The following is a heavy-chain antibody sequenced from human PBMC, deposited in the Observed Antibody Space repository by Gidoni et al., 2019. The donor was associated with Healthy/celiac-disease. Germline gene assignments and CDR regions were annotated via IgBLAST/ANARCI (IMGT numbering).Heavy chain of an antibody. V-gene: IGHV3-23*01. CDR2: ISGSGGST. CDR1: GFTFSSYA. CDR3: AKDDDFWSGYYNDY. Sequence: EVQLLESGGGLVQPGGSLRLSCAASGFTFSSYAMRWVRQAPGKGLEWVSAISGSGGSTYYADSVKGRFTISRDNSKNTLYRQMNSLRAEDTAVYYCAKDDDFWSGYYNDYWGQGTLVTVSS. D-gene: IGHD3-3*01. J-gene: IGHJ4*02.